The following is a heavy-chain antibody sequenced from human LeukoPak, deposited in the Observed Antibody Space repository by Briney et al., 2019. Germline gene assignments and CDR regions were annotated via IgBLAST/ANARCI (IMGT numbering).Heavy chain of an antibody. Sequence: PSETLSLTCAVYGASFSGYYWSWIRQSPGKGLEWIGEIFHTGYTKYNPSPKSRVTMSIDTSRNQFSLKLTSVTAADTAIYYCARHVRLETHTQHLDYWGQGSLVTVSS. D-gene: IGHD2-2*02. CDR3: ARHVRLETHTQHLDY. J-gene: IGHJ4*02. CDR2: IFHTGYT. V-gene: IGHV4-34*12. CDR1: GASFSGYY.